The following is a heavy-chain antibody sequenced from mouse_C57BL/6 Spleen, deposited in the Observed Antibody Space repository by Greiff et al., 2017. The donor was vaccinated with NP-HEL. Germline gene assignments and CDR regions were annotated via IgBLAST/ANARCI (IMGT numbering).Heavy chain of an antibody. CDR3: ARSDYGSVRDY. J-gene: IGHJ2*01. D-gene: IGHD1-1*01. CDR2: IDPSDSYT. CDR1: GYTFTSYW. Sequence: VQLQQSGAELVMPGASVKLSCKASGYTFTSYWMHWVKQRPGQGLEWIGEIDPSDSYTNYNQKFKVKSKLTVDKSSSTAYMQLSSLTYEDSAVYYCARSDYGSVRDYCGQGTTLTVSS. V-gene: IGHV1-69*01.